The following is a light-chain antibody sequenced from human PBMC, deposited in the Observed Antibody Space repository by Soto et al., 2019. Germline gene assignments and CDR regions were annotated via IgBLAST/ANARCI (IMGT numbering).Light chain of an antibody. CDR1: SSDVGGYNY. CDR2: EVS. Sequence: QSALTQPASVSGSPGQSITISCNGTSSDVGGYNYVSWYQQHPGKAPKLMIYEVSKQPSGVPDRFSGSKSGNTASLTVSGLQAEDEADYYCNSYAGSNNWVLGGGTKRAV. J-gene: IGLJ3*02. V-gene: IGLV2-8*01. CDR3: NSYAGSNNWV.